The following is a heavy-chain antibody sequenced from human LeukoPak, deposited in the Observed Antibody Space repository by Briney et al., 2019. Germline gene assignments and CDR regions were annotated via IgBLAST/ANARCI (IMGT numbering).Heavy chain of an antibody. J-gene: IGHJ6*03. CDR3: AAGPEYSPDYMDV. CDR2: IIPIFGTA. V-gene: IGHV1-69*01. D-gene: IGHD2/OR15-2a*01. CDR1: GGTFSNYA. Sequence: PGGSLRLSCAASGGTFSNYAISWVRQAPGQGLEWMGGIIPIFGTANYVEKFQGRVTITADESRTTAYMELSSLRSEDTAVYYCAAGPEYSPDYMDVWGKGTTVTVSS.